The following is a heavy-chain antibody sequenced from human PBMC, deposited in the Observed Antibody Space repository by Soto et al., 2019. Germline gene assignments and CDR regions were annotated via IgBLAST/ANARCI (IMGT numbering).Heavy chain of an antibody. V-gene: IGHV3-15*05. CDR1: EFTFSNVW. Sequence: GVPLTLPFPASEFTFSNVWSRLLPQGPGKGMECLDLLRSSSDSETTYYASPARGRFIISRDDSEDMLYLQMSSLRSEDTGVYYCVTVLPQVNNWFDYWGQGTLVTVSS. D-gene: IGHD3-3*01. CDR2: LRSSSDSETT. J-gene: IGHJ4*02. CDR3: VTVLPQVNNWFDY.